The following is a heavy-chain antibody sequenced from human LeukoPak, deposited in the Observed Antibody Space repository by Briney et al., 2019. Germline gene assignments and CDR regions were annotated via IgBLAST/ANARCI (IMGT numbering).Heavy chain of an antibody. D-gene: IGHD5-18*01. Sequence: GGSLRLSCAASGFTFSSYSMNWVRQAPGKGLEWVSSVSSSSSYIYYADPVKGRFTISRDNAKNSLYLQMNSLRAEDTAVYYCARTYVDTAMVPHDYWGQGTLVTVSS. CDR1: GFTFSSYS. CDR3: ARTYVDTAMVPHDY. CDR2: VSSSSSYI. V-gene: IGHV3-21*01. J-gene: IGHJ4*02.